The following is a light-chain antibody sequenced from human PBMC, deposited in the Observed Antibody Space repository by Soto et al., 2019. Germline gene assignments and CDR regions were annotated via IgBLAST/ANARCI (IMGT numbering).Light chain of an antibody. CDR2: AAS. Sequence: DIQMTQSPSSLSASVGDRVTITCRASETISSYLNWYQQKPGKAPKLLIYAASSLQSGVPSRFSGSGSGTDFTLTISSLQPADFAAYYCQQSYSTPRNFGQGTKLEIK. CDR1: ETISSY. J-gene: IGKJ2*01. CDR3: QQSYSTPRN. V-gene: IGKV1-39*01.